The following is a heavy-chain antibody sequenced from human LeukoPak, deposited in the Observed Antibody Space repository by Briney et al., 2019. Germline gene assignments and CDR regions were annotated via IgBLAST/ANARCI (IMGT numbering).Heavy chain of an antibody. Sequence: GGSLRLSCAASGFTFSSYAMHWVRQAPGKGLEWVAVISYDGSNKYYADSVKGRFTISRDNSKNTLYLQMNSLRAEDTAVYCCASARGSSGYYPDYWGQGTLVTVSS. D-gene: IGHD3-22*01. CDR2: ISYDGSNK. V-gene: IGHV3-30-3*01. J-gene: IGHJ4*02. CDR3: ASARGSSGYYPDY. CDR1: GFTFSSYA.